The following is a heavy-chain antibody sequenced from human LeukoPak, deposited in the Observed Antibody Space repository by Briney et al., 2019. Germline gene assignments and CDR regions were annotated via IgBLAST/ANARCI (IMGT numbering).Heavy chain of an antibody. V-gene: IGHV1-3*01. CDR3: ARDRIIAAAGLFDY. CDR1: GYIFTNYG. D-gene: IGHD6-13*01. CDR2: INAGNGNT. Sequence: GASVKVSCKASGYIFTNYGINWVRQAPGQRLEWMGWINAGNGNTKYSQKFQGRVTITRDTSASTAYMELSSLRSEDTAVYYCARDRIIAAAGLFDYWGQGTLVTVSS. J-gene: IGHJ4*02.